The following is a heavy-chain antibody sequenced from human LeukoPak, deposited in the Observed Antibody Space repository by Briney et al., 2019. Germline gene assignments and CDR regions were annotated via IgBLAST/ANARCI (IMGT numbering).Heavy chain of an antibody. J-gene: IGHJ4*02. CDR1: GYTLTELS. CDR2: FDPEDGET. D-gene: IGHD3-10*01. Sequence: ASVKVSCKVSGYTLTELSMHWVRQAPGKGLEWMGGFDPEDGETIYAQKFRGRVTMTEDTSTDTAYMELSSLRSEDTAVYYCATLWFGELFFASWGQGTLVTVSS. CDR3: ATLWFGELFFAS. V-gene: IGHV1-24*01.